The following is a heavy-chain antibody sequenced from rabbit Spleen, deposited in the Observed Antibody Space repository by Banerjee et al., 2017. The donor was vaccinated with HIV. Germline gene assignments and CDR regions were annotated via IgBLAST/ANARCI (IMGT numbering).Heavy chain of an antibody. Sequence: EQLEESGGGPVKPEGSLTLTCTASGFSFSSSYWICWGRQAPGKGLEWIGYIDPVFGSTYYASWVNGRFTISSHNAQNTLYLQLNSLTAADTATYFCARGASSSGYYSLWGQGTLVTVS. CDR2: IDPVFGST. J-gene: IGHJ3*01. V-gene: IGHV1S45*01. CDR3: ARGASSSGYYSL. CDR1: GFSFSSSYW. D-gene: IGHD1-1*01.